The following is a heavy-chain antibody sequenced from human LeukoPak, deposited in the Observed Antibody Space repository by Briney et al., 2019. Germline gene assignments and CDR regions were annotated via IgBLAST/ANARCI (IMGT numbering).Heavy chain of an antibody. V-gene: IGHV3-66*02. CDR1: GFTVSSNY. D-gene: IGHD3-10*01. J-gene: IGHJ6*03. CDR3: ARELLWFDYMDV. CDR2: IYSGGST. Sequence: GGSLRLSCAASGFTVSSNYMSWVRQAPGKGLEWVSVIYSGGSTYYADSVKGRFTISRDNSKNTLYLQMNSLRAEDTAVYYCARELLWFDYMDVWGKGTTVTVSS.